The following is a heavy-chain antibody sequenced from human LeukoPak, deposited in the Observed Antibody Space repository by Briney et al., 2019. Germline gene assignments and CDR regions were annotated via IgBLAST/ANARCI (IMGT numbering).Heavy chain of an antibody. V-gene: IGHV4-59*01. J-gene: IGHJ6*02. D-gene: IGHD5-18*01. CDR1: GGSISSYY. Sequence: PSETLSLTCTVSGGSISSYYWSWIRQPPGKGLEWVGYIYYSGSNNYNPSLKSRVTISVDTSNNQFSLKLSSVTAADTAVYYCARGSQVPQLWSPYYYYGIDVWGQGTTVTVSS. CDR2: IYYSGSN. CDR3: ARGSQVPQLWSPYYYYGIDV.